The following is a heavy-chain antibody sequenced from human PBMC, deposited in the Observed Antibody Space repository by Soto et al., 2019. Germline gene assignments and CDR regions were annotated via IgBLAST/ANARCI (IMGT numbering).Heavy chain of an antibody. J-gene: IGHJ4*02. Sequence: QVQLQESGPGLVKPSETLSLTCTVSGGSINNYYWSWIRQPPGKGLEWIGYIYYSGSTNYNPSLKSRVTISVDTSKNQFSLKLSSVTAADTAVYYCARRHGGNFDYWGQGTLVTVSS. CDR3: ARRHGGNFDY. CDR1: GGSINNYY. CDR2: IYYSGST. V-gene: IGHV4-59*01. D-gene: IGHD1-26*01.